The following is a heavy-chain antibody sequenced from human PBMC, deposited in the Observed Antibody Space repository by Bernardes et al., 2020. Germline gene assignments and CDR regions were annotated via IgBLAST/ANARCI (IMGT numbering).Heavy chain of an antibody. V-gene: IGHV3-21*01. CDR2: ISSSSSDI. CDR1: GFTFSSYS. D-gene: IGHD6-13*01. J-gene: IGHJ4*02. CDR3: ARDEEGAAAGPGYFAY. Sequence: GGSLRLSCAASGFTFSSYSMNWVRQAPGKGLEWVSSISSSSSDIYYADSVKGRFTISRDNAKNSLYLQMNSLRAEDTAVYYCARDEEGAAAGPGYFAYWGQGTLGTVSS.